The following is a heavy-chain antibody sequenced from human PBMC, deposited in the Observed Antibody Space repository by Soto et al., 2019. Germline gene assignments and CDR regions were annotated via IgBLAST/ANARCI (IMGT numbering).Heavy chain of an antibody. Sequence: QVQLVQSGAEVTKPGSAVKVSCKASGGTFSSYAISWVRQAPGQGLEWMGGIIPIFGTANYAQKFQGRVTITADESTSTAYMELSSLRSEDTAVYYCASRGPVAGTGVYYFDYWGQGTLVTVSS. V-gene: IGHV1-69*01. CDR2: IIPIFGTA. D-gene: IGHD6-19*01. CDR3: ASRGPVAGTGVYYFDY. J-gene: IGHJ4*02. CDR1: GGTFSSYA.